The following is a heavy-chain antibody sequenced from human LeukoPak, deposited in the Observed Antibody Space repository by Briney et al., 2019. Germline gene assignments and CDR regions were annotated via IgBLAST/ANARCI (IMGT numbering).Heavy chain of an antibody. CDR1: GFTFSSYA. CDR3: ARTAYYYDSSGYPFDY. CDR2: ISGSGGST. D-gene: IGHD3-22*01. Sequence: GGSLRLSCAASGFTFSSYAMSWVRQAPGKGLEWVSAISGSGGSTYYADSVKGRFTISRDNSKNTLYLQMNSLRAEDTAVYYCARTAYYYDSSGYPFDYWGQGALVTVSS. J-gene: IGHJ4*02. V-gene: IGHV3-23*01.